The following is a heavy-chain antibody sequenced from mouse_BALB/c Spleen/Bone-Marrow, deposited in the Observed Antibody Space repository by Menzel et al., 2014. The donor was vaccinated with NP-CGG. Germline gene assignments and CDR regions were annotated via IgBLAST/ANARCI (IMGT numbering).Heavy chain of an antibody. V-gene: IGHV5-6-3*01. CDR1: GFTFSSYG. D-gene: IGHD1-1*01. CDR3: ARVYGWYFDV. Sequence: EVMLVESGGGLVQPGGSLKLPCVASGFTFSSYGMSWVRQTPDKRLELVATINNNGGSTYYPDSVKGQFTISRDNAKNTLCLQMSSLKSEDTAMYYCARVYGWYFDVWGAGTTVTVSS. CDR2: INNNGGST. J-gene: IGHJ1*01.